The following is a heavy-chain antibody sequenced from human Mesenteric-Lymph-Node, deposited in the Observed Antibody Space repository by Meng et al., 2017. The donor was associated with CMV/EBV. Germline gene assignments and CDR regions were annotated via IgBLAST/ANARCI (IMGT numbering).Heavy chain of an antibody. CDR3: AREGARGPKNPFDY. CDR1: GGSFSTYA. J-gene: IGHJ4*02. CDR2: IIPLFGTA. D-gene: IGHD2-15*01. V-gene: IGHV1-69*06. Sequence: KTSGGSFSTYALSWVRQAPGQGLEWMGGIIPLFGTANYAQKFQGRVTITADKSTSTVYMELSSLRSEDTAVYYCAREGARGPKNPFDYWGQGTLVTVSS.